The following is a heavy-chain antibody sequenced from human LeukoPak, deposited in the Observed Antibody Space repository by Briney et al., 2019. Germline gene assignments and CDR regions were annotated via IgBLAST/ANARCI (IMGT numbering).Heavy chain of an antibody. J-gene: IGHJ4*02. CDR1: GYTFTSYD. D-gene: IGHD6-13*01. V-gene: IGHV1-8*03. CDR3: ARGRVGSSWYGNY. Sequence: ASVKVSCKASGYTFTSYDINWVRQATGQGLEGMRWMNPNSGNTGYAQKFQGRVTITRNTSISTAYMELSSLRSEDTAVYYCARGRVGSSWYGNYWGQGTLVTVSS. CDR2: MNPNSGNT.